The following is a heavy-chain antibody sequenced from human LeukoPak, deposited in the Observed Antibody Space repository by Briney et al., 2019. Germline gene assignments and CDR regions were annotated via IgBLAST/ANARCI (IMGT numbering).Heavy chain of an antibody. CDR2: IYYSGDT. CDR3: ARHRAYVSSGYYYREGFDY. D-gene: IGHD3-22*01. V-gene: IGHV4-39*01. J-gene: IGHJ4*02. Sequence: SETLSLTCTVSGGSISSSSYYWGWIRQPPGKGLGWIGSIYYSGDTYYNPSLKSRVTISVDTSKIQFSLKLNSVTAADTAVYYCARHRAYVSSGYYYREGFDYWGQGTLVTVSS. CDR1: GGSISSSSYY.